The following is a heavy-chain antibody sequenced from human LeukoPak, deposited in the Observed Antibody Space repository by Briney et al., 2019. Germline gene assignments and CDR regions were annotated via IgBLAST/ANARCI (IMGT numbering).Heavy chain of an antibody. J-gene: IGHJ4*02. V-gene: IGHV3-48*03. D-gene: IGHD3-22*01. CDR3: AREKLSFFDSSGYFDY. CDR1: GFTFSSYE. Sequence: PRGSLRLSCAASGFTFSSYEMNWVCQAPGKGLEWVSFISSSGSAIHYADSVRGRFTISRDNAKNSLYLQMSRLRAEDTAVYYCAREKLSFFDSSGYFDYWGQGNLVTVSS. CDR2: ISSSGSAI.